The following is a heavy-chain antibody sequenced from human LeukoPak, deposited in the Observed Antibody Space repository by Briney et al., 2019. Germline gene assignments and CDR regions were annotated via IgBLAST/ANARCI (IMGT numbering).Heavy chain of an antibody. CDR2: MYYSGST. CDR1: GGSMNSHF. Sequence: TSETLSLTCTVSGGSMNSHFWSWIRQPPGKGLEWIGYMYYSGSTKYTPSLQTRVTISVDTSESNFSLKLTSVTAADTAVYYCARLLDNDSSGYPDTFDMWGQGTVVIVS. J-gene: IGHJ3*02. V-gene: IGHV4-59*11. D-gene: IGHD3-22*01. CDR3: ARLLDNDSSGYPDTFDM.